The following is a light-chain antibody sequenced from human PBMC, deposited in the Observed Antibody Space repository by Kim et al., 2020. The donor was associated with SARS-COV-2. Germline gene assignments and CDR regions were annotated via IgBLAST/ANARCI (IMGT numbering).Light chain of an antibody. CDR3: AVWDDSLKQGV. J-gene: IGLJ3*02. V-gene: IGLV1-44*01. CDR1: SSNIGSNN. Sequence: QSVLTQPPSASGTPGQRVTISCSGSSSNIGSNNVVWYQQLPGAAPNLLIYSNNHRPSGMPDRFSGSRSGTSASPAISGLQSGDEADYYCAVWDDSLKQGVFGGGTQLTVL. CDR2: SNN.